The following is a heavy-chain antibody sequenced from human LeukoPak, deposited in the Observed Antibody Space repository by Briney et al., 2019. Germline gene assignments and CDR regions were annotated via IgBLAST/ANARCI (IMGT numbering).Heavy chain of an antibody. D-gene: IGHD5-18*01. CDR2: IKTDGSST. CDR1: EFAFSSYW. J-gene: IGHJ4*02. CDR3: AKGGRGYSFDY. Sequence: GGSLRLSCAASEFAFSSYWMHWVRQAPGKGLVWVSHIKTDGSSTTYADSVKGRFTISRDNAKNTLYLQMNSLRAEDTAVYYCAKGGRGYSFDYWGQGTLVTVSS. V-gene: IGHV3-74*01.